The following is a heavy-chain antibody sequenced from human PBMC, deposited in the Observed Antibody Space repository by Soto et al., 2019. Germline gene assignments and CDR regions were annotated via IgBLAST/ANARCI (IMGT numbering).Heavy chain of an antibody. D-gene: IGHD2-15*01. J-gene: IGHJ4*02. Sequence: LRLSCAASGFTFDDYAMHWVRQAPGKGLEWVSGISWNSGSIGYADSVKGRFTISRDNAKNSLYLQMNSLRAEDTALYYCAKVGGGGWHLDYWGQGTLVTVSS. V-gene: IGHV3-9*01. CDR3: AKVGGGGWHLDY. CDR1: GFTFDDYA. CDR2: ISWNSGSI.